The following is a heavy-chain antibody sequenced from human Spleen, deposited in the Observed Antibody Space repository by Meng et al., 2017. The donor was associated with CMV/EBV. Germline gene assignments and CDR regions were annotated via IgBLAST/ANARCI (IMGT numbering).Heavy chain of an antibody. CDR1: GFTLSTSGVG. V-gene: IGHV2-5*02. J-gene: IGHJ5*02. D-gene: IGHD6-19*01. Sequence: QMHLKECCPTLFISLTNIVIHCTFSGFTLSTSGVGVRWIRQPPGKALEWLALIYWDDVQRYSSSLKSRLTITKDTSKSQVVLTITNMDPVDTATYYCAHSPEYSSVGWFDPWGQGTLVTVSS. CDR2: IYWDDVQ. CDR3: AHSPEYSSVGWFDP.